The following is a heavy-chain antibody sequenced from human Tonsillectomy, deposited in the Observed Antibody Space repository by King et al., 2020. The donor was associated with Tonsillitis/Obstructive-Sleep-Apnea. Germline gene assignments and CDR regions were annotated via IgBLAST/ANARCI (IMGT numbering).Heavy chain of an antibody. Sequence: VQLVESGEGLVQPGRSLRLSCAASGFTFDDYAMHWVRQAPGKGLEWVSGISWNSGSIGYADSVKGRFTISRDNAKNSLYLQMNSLRAEDTALYYCAKDSSAHYDFWSGYPTPEYYMDVWGKGTTVTVSS. J-gene: IGHJ6*03. CDR3: AKDSSAHYDFWSGYPTPEYYMDV. V-gene: IGHV3-9*01. D-gene: IGHD3-3*01. CDR2: ISWNSGSI. CDR1: GFTFDDYA.